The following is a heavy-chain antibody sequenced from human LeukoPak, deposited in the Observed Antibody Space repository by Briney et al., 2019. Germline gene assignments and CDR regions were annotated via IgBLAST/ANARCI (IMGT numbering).Heavy chain of an antibody. CDR2: IKQDGSEK. V-gene: IGHV3-7*04. D-gene: IGHD3-22*01. CDR1: KFTFKTYN. CDR3: ARAHGSMIVVVITGFDY. Sequence: GGSLRLSCAASKFTFKTYNMNWVRQAPGKGLEWVANIKQDGSEKYYVDSVKGRFTISRDNAKNSLYLQMNSLRAEDTAVYYCARAHGSMIVVVITGFDYWGQGTLVTVSS. J-gene: IGHJ4*02.